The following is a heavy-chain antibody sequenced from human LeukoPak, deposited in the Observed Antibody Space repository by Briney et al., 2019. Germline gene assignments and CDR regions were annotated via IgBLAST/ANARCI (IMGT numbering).Heavy chain of an antibody. J-gene: IGHJ4*02. V-gene: IGHV3-30*04. CDR3: AGDHSTIHPPPDY. Sequence: GGSLRLSCAASGFSFKIYAFHWVRQTPGKGLEWVALISDDGNNQYYADSVKGRFTISRDNSKNSVYLQMNSLRTDDTALYYCAGDHSTIHPPPDYWGQGTLVTVSS. CDR2: ISDDGNNQ. CDR1: GFSFKIYA. D-gene: IGHD5-24*01.